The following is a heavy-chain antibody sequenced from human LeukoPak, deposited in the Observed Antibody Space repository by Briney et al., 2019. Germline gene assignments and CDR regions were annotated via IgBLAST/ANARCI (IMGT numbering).Heavy chain of an antibody. CDR3: AREEMATILRGRGYFDY. CDR1: GGTFSSYA. CDR2: IIPILGIA. Sequence: SVKVSCKASGGTFSSYAISWVRQAPGQGLEWMGRIIPILGIANYAQKFQGRVTITADKSTSTAYMELSSLRSEDTAVYYCAREEMATILRGRGYFDYWGQRTLVTVSS. J-gene: IGHJ4*02. D-gene: IGHD5-24*01. V-gene: IGHV1-69*04.